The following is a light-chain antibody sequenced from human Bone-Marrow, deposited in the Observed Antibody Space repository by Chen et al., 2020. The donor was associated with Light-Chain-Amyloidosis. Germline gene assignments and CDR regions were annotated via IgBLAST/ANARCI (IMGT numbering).Light chain of an antibody. CDR1: SSDIGAGYD. CDR3: QSYDSGRSGSKV. Sequence: QSVLTQPPSVSGAPGQRVTIPSPGSSSDIGAGYDVHWYQQLPGTAPTLLIYDNIKRPSGVPDRFSGSQSGTSASMAITGLQAEDEADYYCQSYDSGRSGSKVFGGGTKLTVL. V-gene: IGLV1-40*01. J-gene: IGLJ2*01. CDR2: DNI.